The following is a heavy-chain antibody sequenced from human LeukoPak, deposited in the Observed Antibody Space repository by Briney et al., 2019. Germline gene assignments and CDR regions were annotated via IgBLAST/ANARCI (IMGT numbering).Heavy chain of an antibody. V-gene: IGHV3-30*02. CDR2: VENDGTTK. Sequence: GGSLRLSCPASGFTFRGLGMHWVRQAPGKGLEWVAFVENDGTTKYYADSVKGRFSISRDNSKNTLFLQMNSLRVEDTAVYYCAKGGRDGYNYAFDYWGQGTLVTVSS. CDR3: AKGGRDGYNYAFDY. J-gene: IGHJ4*02. D-gene: IGHD5-24*01. CDR1: GFTFRGLG.